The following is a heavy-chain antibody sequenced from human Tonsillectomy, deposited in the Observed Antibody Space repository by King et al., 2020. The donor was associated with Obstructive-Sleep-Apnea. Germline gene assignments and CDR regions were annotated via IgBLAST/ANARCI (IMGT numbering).Heavy chain of an antibody. D-gene: IGHD5-18*01. V-gene: IGHV4-59*08. CDR2: IYYSGST. J-gene: IGHJ6*02. CDR3: ARHSMVSYYYGMDV. Sequence: VQLQESGPGLAKPSETLSLTCTVSGDSISNYYWSWIRQPPGKGLEWIGYIYYSGSTNYNPSLKSRVTISVDTSKNQFSLKLSSVTAADTAVYYCARHSMVSYYYGMDVWGQGTTVTVSS. CDR1: GDSISNYY.